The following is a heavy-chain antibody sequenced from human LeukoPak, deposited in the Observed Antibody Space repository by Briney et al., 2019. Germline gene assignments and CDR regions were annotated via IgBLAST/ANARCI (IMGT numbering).Heavy chain of an antibody. V-gene: IGHV1-8*01. CDR2: MNPNSGNT. CDR3: AREYYDFWSGYYASTRTMYNWFDP. J-gene: IGHJ5*02. Sequence: ASVKVSCKASGYTFTSYDINWVRQATGQGLEWMGWMNPNSGNTGYAQKFQGRVTMTRNTSISTAYMELSSLRSEDTAVYYCAREYYDFWSGYYASTRTMYNWFDPGAREPWSPSPQ. CDR1: GYTFTSYD. D-gene: IGHD3-3*01.